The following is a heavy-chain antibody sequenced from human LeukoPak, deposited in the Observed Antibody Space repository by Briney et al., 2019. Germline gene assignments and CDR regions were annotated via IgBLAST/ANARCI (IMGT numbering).Heavy chain of an antibody. CDR1: GFTFDDYA. J-gene: IGHJ4*02. V-gene: IGHV3-43*02. D-gene: IGHD3-10*01. CDR3: AKDILTDITMVRGVIITPGG. CDR2: ISGDGGST. Sequence: PGGSLRLSCAASGFTFDDYAMHWVRQAPGQGLEWVSLISGDGGSTYYADSVKGRFTISRDNSKNSLYLQMNSLRTEDTALYYCAKDILTDITMVRGVIITPGGWGQGTLVTVSS.